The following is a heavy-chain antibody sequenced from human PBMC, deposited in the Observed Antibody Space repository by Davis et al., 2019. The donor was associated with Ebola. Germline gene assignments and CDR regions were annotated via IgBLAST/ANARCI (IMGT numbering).Heavy chain of an antibody. CDR3: ARGQVGSYSFYYYYGMDV. Sequence: MPGGSLRLSCAVYGGSFSGYYWSWIRQPPGKGLEWIGEINHSGSTNYNPSLKSRVTISADTSKNQFSLKLSSVTAADTAVYYCARGQVGSYSFYYYYGMDVWGRGTTVTVSS. J-gene: IGHJ6*02. V-gene: IGHV4-34*01. D-gene: IGHD1-26*01. CDR2: INHSGST. CDR1: GGSFSGYY.